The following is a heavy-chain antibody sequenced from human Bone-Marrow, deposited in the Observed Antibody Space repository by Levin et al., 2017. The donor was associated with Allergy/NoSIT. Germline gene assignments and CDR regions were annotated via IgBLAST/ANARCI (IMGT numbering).Heavy chain of an antibody. V-gene: IGHV4-39*07. CDR2: IYYIGIT. CDR3: AREGTPQSWDY. J-gene: IGHJ4*01. D-gene: IGHD1-14*01. Sequence: SETLSLTCTVSGGSISRSPYYWVWIRQPPGKGLEWIGSIYYIGITYYNPSLKSRATISVDTSKNQFSLKLSSVTAADTAVYYCAREGTPQSWDYWGQGTLVTVSS. CDR1: GGSISRSPYY.